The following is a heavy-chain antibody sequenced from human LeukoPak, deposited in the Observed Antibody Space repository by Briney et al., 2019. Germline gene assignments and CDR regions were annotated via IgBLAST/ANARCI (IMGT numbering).Heavy chain of an antibody. CDR1: GYTFTGYY. V-gene: IGHV1-2*04. D-gene: IGHD6-19*01. CDR2: INPNSGGT. CDR3: ARGESSSGWYGLYYFDY. Sequence: ASVNVSCKASGYTFTGYYMHWVRQAPGQGLEWMGWINPNSGGTNYAQKFQGWVTMTRDTSISTAYMELSRLRSDDTAVYYCARGESSSGWYGLYYFDYWGQGTLVTVSS. J-gene: IGHJ4*02.